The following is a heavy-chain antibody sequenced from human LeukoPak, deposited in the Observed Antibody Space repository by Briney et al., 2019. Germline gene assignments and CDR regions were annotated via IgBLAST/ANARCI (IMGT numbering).Heavy chain of an antibody. CDR3: ARARGYDVFDM. D-gene: IGHD3-10*01. V-gene: IGHV1-8*01. CDR2: MNPDSGNT. CDR1: GYTFTSYD. J-gene: IGHJ3*02. Sequence: ASVNVSCKASGYTFTSYDIHWVRQATGQGLEWMGWMNPDSGNTGYAQKFQSRVTMTRDTSITTAYMDLSSLRSEDTAVYYCARARGYDVFDMWGQGTMVTVSS.